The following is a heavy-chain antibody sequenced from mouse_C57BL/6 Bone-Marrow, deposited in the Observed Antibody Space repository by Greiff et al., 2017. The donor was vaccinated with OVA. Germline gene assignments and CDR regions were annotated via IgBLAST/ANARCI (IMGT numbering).Heavy chain of an antibody. CDR1: GYAFSNYW. V-gene: IGHV1-80*01. Sequence: VKLMESGAELVKPGASVKISCKASGYAFSNYWMNWVKQRPGKGLEWIGQIYPGDGDTNYNGKFTGKATLTADKSSSTAYMQLSSLTSEGSAVYFCARVTYWGQGTLVTVSA. CDR3: ARVTY. J-gene: IGHJ3*01. CDR2: IYPGDGDT.